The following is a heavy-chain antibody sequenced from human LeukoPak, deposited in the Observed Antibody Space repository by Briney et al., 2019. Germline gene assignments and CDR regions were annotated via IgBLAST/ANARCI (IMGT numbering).Heavy chain of an antibody. V-gene: IGHV1-2*02. Sequence: ASVKVSCKASGYTFTGYYMHWVRQAPGQGLEWMGWINPNSGGTNYAQKFQGRVTMTRDTSISTAYMELSRLRSDDTAVYYCARDDRRQIIPGLITTTIIDFPHYYYYGMDVWGQGTTVTVSS. CDR2: INPNSGGT. CDR3: ARDDRRQIIPGLITTTIIDFPHYYYYGMDV. D-gene: IGHD3-22*01. J-gene: IGHJ6*02. CDR1: GYTFTGYY.